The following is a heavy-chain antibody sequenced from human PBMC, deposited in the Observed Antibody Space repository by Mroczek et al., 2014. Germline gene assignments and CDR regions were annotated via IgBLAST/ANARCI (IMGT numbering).Heavy chain of an antibody. CDR1: GFSFTAHT. CDR3: ARRRASTHGMDV. J-gene: IGHJ6*02. CDR2: ISTSGSTI. D-gene: IGHD5-24*01. Sequence: VQLVQSGGGLVQPGGSLRVSCTASGFSFTAHTMNWVRQAPGKGLEWLSYISTSGSTIYYADSVKGRFTISRDNVRNSLYLQMNSLRVEDTAVYYCARRRASTHGMDVVGPRDHGHRLL. V-gene: IGHV3-48*01.